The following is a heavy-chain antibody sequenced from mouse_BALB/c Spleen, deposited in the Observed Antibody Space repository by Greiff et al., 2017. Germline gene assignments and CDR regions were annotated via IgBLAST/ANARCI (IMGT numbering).Heavy chain of an antibody. CDR2: ISSGGSYT. CDR3: ARDENGYDPFAY. J-gene: IGHJ3*01. CDR1: GFTFSSYA. V-gene: IGHV5-9-4*01. D-gene: IGHD2-2*01. Sequence: EVQGVESGGGLVKPGGSLKLSCAASGFTFSSYAMSWVRQSPEKRLEWVAEISSGGSYTYYPDTVTGRFTISRDNAKNTLYLEMSSLRSEDTAMYYCARDENGYDPFAYWGQGTLVTVSA.